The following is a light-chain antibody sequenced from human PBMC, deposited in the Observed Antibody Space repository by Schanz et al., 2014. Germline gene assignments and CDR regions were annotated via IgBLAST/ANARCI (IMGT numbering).Light chain of an antibody. CDR3: QHYDHFHRG. V-gene: IGKV3-11*01. Sequence: EIVLTQSPATLSLSPGERATLSCRASQSVGSYLAWYQQKPGQAPRLLIYAANTRATGIPARFSGSASGTDFILTISSLQPEDFATYYCQHYDHFHRGFGPGTKVEIK. J-gene: IGKJ3*01. CDR1: QSVGSY. CDR2: AAN.